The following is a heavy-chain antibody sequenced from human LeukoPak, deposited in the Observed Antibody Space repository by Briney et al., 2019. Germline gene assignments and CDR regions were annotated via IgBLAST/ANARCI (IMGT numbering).Heavy chain of an antibody. Sequence: PGGSLRLSCAASGFTFDDYAMHWVRQAPGKGLEWVSGISWNSGSIGYADSVKGRFTISRDNAKNSLYLQMNSLRAEDTAVYYCARDLYGAYGYWGQGTLVTVSS. J-gene: IGHJ4*02. D-gene: IGHD2-8*01. V-gene: IGHV3-9*01. CDR3: ARDLYGAYGY. CDR1: GFTFDDYA. CDR2: ISWNSGSI.